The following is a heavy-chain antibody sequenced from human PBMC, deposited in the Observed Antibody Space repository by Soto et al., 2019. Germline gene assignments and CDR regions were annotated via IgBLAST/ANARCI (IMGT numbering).Heavy chain of an antibody. CDR1: GYTFTSYG. J-gene: IGHJ6*02. CDR2: ISAYNGNT. D-gene: IGHD3-9*01. CDR3: PRVGNYDILAGYLYYYYGMDV. Sequence: QVQLVQSGAEVKKPGASVKVSCKASGYTFTSYGISWVRQAPGQGLEWMGWISAYNGNTNYAQKLQGRVTMTTDTSTRSAHMELRSRSSADPAVEFCPRVGNYDILAGYLYYYYGMDVWGQGTTVTVSS. V-gene: IGHV1-18*01.